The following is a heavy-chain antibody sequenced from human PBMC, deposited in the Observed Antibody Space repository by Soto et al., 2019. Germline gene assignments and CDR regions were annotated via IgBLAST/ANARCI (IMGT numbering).Heavy chain of an antibody. CDR2: IYSGGTT. J-gene: IGHJ4*02. D-gene: IGHD6-19*01. Sequence: EVQLVESGGDLVQPGGSLRLSCAASGFTVSSNFMSWVRQAPGPGLEWVSVIYSGGTTYYADSVKGRFTISRHNSKNKLYLQMNSLRPADTAVDYCARGAGDSCGWYDYWGQGTLVTVSS. CDR3: ARGAGDSCGWYDY. CDR1: GFTVSSNF. V-gene: IGHV3-53*04.